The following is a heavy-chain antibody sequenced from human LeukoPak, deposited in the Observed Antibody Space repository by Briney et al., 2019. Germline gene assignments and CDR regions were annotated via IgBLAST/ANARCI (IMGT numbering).Heavy chain of an antibody. Sequence: GGSLRLSCAASGFTFSSFALSWVRQAPGKGLEWVSGVSYTRIATYYADSVKGRFTISRDDSQNILYLQMNGLRAEDTAVYFCAKAFREFGTSSSYSSFDTWGQGTMVTSL. D-gene: IGHD5-18*01. J-gene: IGHJ3*02. V-gene: IGHV3-23*05. CDR2: VSYTRIAT. CDR1: GFTFSSFA. CDR3: AKAFREFGTSSSYSSFDT.